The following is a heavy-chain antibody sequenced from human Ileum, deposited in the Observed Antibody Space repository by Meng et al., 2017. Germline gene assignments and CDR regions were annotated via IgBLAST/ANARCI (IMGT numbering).Heavy chain of an antibody. CDR1: GGSITSGDYY. CDR3: VSERRRSYFFDY. V-gene: IGHV4-30-4*01. Sequence: QVQLQESGPGLVKPSQTLSLNCTVSGGSITSGDYYWSWIRQPPGKGLEWIGYIFYTGATYSNPSLKSRVTVSLDTSMSQFSLKLSSVTAADTAIYYCVSERRRSYFFDYWGQGTLVTVSS. CDR2: IFYTGAT. J-gene: IGHJ4*02.